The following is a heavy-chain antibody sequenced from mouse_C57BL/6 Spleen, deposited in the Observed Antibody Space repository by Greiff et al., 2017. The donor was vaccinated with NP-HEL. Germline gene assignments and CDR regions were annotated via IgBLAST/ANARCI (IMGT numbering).Heavy chain of an antibody. Sequence: EVQLQQSGAELVRPGASVKLSCTASGFNIKDDYMHWVKQRPEQGLEWIGWIDPENGDTEYASKFQGKATITADTSSNTAYLQLSSLTSEDTAVYYCTTLGSSLFAYWGQGTLVTVSA. D-gene: IGHD1-1*01. J-gene: IGHJ3*01. CDR1: GFNIKDDY. V-gene: IGHV14-4*01. CDR3: TTLGSSLFAY. CDR2: IDPENGDT.